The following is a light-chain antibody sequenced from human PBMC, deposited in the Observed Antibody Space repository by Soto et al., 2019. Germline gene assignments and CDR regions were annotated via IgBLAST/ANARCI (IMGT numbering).Light chain of an antibody. Sequence: QSALTQPRSVSGSPGQSVTISCTGTSSDIGGFNYVSWYQQHPGKVPKLMIHDVTKRPSGVPDRFSASKSGNTASLTISGLQAEDEADYYCSSFTTSSTLVVFGGGTKLTVL. CDR1: SSDIGGFNY. J-gene: IGLJ2*01. CDR3: SSFTTSSTLVV. V-gene: IGLV2-11*01. CDR2: DVT.